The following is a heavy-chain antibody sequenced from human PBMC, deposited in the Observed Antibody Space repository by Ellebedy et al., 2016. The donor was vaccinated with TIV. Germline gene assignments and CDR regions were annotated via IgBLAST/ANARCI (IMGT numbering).Heavy chain of an antibody. CDR3: ARDGNQLDY. D-gene: IGHD1-1*01. CDR2: ISYDANNK. CDR1: GFTFSSYG. J-gene: IGHJ4*02. V-gene: IGHV3-30*03. Sequence: GESLKISCAASGFTFSSYGMHWVRPAPGKGLEWVALISYDANNKYYADSVKGRFTISRDNAKNLLYLQMNRLRDEDTALYYCARDGNQLDYWGQGTLVIVSS.